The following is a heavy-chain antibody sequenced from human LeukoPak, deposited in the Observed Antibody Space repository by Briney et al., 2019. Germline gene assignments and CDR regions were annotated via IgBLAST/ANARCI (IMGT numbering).Heavy chain of an antibody. CDR3: ARGESYNSSWYYY. J-gene: IGHJ4*02. Sequence: PSETLSLTCAVYGGSFSGYYWSWIRQPPGKGLEWIGEINHSGSTNYNPSLKSRVTISVDTSKNQFSLKLSSVTAADTAVYYCARGESYNSSWYYYWGQGTLVTVSS. V-gene: IGHV4-34*01. CDR1: GGSFSGYY. D-gene: IGHD6-13*01. CDR2: INHSGST.